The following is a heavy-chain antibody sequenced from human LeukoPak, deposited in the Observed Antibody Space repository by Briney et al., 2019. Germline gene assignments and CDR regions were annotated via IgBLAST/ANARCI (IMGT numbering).Heavy chain of an antibody. CDR1: GFTFSNYV. V-gene: IGHV3-23*01. J-gene: IGHJ4*02. Sequence: GGSLRLSCAASGFTFSNYVMNWVRQAPGKGLEWVSAVTGTGNTYYADSVKGRVTISRDNSKNMVYLQMNSLSADDTAEYHCARRLGDYWGQGTLVTVSS. CDR2: VTGTGNT. CDR3: ARRLGDY.